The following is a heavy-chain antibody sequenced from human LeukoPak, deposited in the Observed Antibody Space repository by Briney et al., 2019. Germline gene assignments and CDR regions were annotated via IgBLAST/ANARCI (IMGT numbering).Heavy chain of an antibody. CDR2: ISGSGGGT. Sequence: PGGSLRLSCATSGFTFSNYAMRWVRQAPGKGLEWVSTISGSGGGTYYADSVKGRFTISRDNSKNTLYLQMNSLRAEDTAVYYCAKVKSALWTTRDFWGQGTLVTVSS. CDR1: GFTFSNYA. CDR3: AKVKSALWTTRDF. V-gene: IGHV3-23*01. J-gene: IGHJ4*02. D-gene: IGHD3-10*01.